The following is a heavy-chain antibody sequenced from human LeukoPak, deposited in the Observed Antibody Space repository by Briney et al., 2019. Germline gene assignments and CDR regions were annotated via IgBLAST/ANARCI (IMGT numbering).Heavy chain of an antibody. CDR3: AKGNSGWYDY. CDR2: ISGSGGST. D-gene: IGHD6-19*01. J-gene: IGHJ4*02. Sequence: GGSLRLSCAASGFTFSSYAMSWVRQAPGKGLEWVSRISGSGGSTYYADSVKGRFTISRDNSKNTLYMQINSLRAEDTAVYYCAKGNSGWYDYGGQGTLVTVSS. V-gene: IGHV3-23*01. CDR1: GFTFSSYA.